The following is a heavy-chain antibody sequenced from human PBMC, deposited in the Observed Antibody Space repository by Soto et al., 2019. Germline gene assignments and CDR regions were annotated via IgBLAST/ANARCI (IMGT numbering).Heavy chain of an antibody. CDR2: IYYSGTTT. CDR3: ARLGGSYAVPHFDY. Sequence: SETLSLTCTVSGGPINHYYWTWIRQPPGKGLEWMGYIYYSGTTTNYNPSLKSRVTSSVDTSKNHFSLKLSSVTAADTAVYYCARLGGSYAVPHFDYWGQGTLVTVSS. D-gene: IGHD1-26*01. J-gene: IGHJ4*02. V-gene: IGHV4-59*08. CDR1: GGPINHYY.